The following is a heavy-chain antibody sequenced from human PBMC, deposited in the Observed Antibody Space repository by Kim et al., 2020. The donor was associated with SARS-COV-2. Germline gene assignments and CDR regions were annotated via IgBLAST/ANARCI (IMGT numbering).Heavy chain of an antibody. CDR3: ARTYRSTWYYFDC. Sequence: YPDTVKGRFIISRDNSKNTLYLQMNSLRAEETAMYYCARTYRSTWYYFDCWGQGTLVTVSS. D-gene: IGHD6-13*01. J-gene: IGHJ4*02. V-gene: IGHV3-30*01.